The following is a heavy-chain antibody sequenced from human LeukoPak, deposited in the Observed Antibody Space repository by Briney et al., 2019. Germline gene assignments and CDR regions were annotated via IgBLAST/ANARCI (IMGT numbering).Heavy chain of an antibody. J-gene: IGHJ4*02. D-gene: IGHD3-10*01. CDR2: ISWDGGST. Sequence: PGGSLRLSCAASGFTFDDYTMHWVRQAPGKGLEWVSLISWDGGSTYYADSVKGRFTISRDNSKNSLYLQMNSLRTEDTALYYCAKGGREGVLWFGELLDYWGQGTLVTVSS. V-gene: IGHV3-43*01. CDR3: AKGGREGVLWFGELLDY. CDR1: GFTFDDYT.